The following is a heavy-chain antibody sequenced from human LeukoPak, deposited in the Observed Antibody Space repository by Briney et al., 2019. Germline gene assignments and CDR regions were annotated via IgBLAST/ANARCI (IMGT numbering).Heavy chain of an antibody. CDR2: INSGDGGT. CDR3: AREWGPGSSWYFDF. J-gene: IGHJ4*02. CDR1: GYTFTSYY. V-gene: IGHV1-46*01. D-gene: IGHD3-10*01. Sequence: ASVKVSCKASGYTFTSYYMHWVRQDPGQGLEWMGAINSGDGGTTLPQKFQGRVTLTRDTSTSTLYMELSSLRSEDTAIYYCAREWGPGSSWYFDFWGQGTLVTVSS.